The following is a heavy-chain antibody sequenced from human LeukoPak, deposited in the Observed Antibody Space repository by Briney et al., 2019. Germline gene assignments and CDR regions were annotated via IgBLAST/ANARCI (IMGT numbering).Heavy chain of an antibody. CDR2: IDANGAGT. V-gene: IGHV3-23*01. J-gene: IGHJ5*02. CDR3: AKDQSYYNWFDP. Sequence: GGSLRLSCAASGFTFSSYAMSWVRQAPGKGLEWVSSIDANGAGTFYADSVKGRFSISRDNAKNTLGLQMHSLTAEDTAVYYCAKDQSYYNWFDPWGQGTLVTVSS. D-gene: IGHD3-10*01. CDR1: GFTFSSYA.